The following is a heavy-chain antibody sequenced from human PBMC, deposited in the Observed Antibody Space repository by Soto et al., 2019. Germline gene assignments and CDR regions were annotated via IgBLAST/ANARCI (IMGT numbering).Heavy chain of an antibody. D-gene: IGHD2-2*01. CDR2: INPSGGST. V-gene: IGHV1-46*01. CDR1: GYTFTSYY. J-gene: IGHJ6*02. CDR3: ARSQYCSSTSCYRYYYGMDV. Sequence: KVSCKASGYTFTSYYMHWVRQAPGQGLEWMGIINPSGGSTSYAQKFQGRVTMTRDTSTSTVYMELSSLRSEDTAVYYCARSQYCSSTSCYRYYYGMDVWGQGTTVTVSS.